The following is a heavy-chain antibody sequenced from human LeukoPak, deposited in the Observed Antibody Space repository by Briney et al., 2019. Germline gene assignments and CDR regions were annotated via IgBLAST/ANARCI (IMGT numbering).Heavy chain of an antibody. CDR2: ISGSGGST. J-gene: IGHJ4*02. V-gene: IGHV3-23*01. Sequence: GGSLRLSCAASGFTFSNYAMSWVRQAPGKGLEWVSAISGSGGSTYYADSMKGRFTISRDNSKYTLYLQINSLRAEDTAVYYCAKKRATGTRDFDYWGQGTLVTVSS. D-gene: IGHD6-13*01. CDR1: GFTFSNYA. CDR3: AKKRATGTRDFDY.